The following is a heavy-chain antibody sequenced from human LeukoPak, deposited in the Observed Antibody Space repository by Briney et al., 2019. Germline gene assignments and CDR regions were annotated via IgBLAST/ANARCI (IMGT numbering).Heavy chain of an antibody. CDR3: ARGHLWDSPFVVVVAAISADWYFDL. J-gene: IGHJ2*01. D-gene: IGHD2-15*01. CDR2: ISSSSSTI. Sequence: GGSLRLSCAASGFTFSSYSMNWVRQAPGKGLEWVSYISSSSSTIYYAASVKGRFTISRDNAKNSLYLQMNSLRAEDTAVYYCARGHLWDSPFVVVVAAISADWYFDLWGRGTLVTVSS. V-gene: IGHV3-48*01. CDR1: GFTFSSYS.